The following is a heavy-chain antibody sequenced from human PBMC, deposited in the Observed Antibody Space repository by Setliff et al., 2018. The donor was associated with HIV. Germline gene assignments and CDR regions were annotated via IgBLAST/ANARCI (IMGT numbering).Heavy chain of an antibody. J-gene: IGHJ3*02. D-gene: IGHD6-19*01. V-gene: IGHV3-23*01. Sequence: PGESLKISCAASGFTFSRYAMSWVRQAPGKGLEWVSTTTYYADSVKGRFTISRDNSKSTLYLQMNSLRAEDTAIYYCAKHRSIGVAGYDAFDIWGQGTMVTVSS. CDR3: AKHRSIGVAGYDAFDI. CDR2: TT. CDR1: GFTFSRYA.